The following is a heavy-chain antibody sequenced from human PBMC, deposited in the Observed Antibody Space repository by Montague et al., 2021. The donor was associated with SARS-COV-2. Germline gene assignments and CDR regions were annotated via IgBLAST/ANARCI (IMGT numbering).Heavy chain of an antibody. CDR2: INHSGST. J-gene: IGHJ6*02. V-gene: IGHV4-34*01. CDR1: GGSFSGYY. Sequence: SETLSLTCAVYGGSFSGYYWSWIRQPPGKGLEWIGEINHSGSTKYNPSLKSRVTISVDTSKNQFSLKLSSVTAADTAVYCCAGGELELHIRDYYYYGMDVWGQGTTVTVSS. D-gene: IGHD1-7*01. CDR3: AGGELELHIRDYYYYGMDV.